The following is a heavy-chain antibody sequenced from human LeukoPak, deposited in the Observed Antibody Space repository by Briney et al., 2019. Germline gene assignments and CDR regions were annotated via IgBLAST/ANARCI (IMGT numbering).Heavy chain of an antibody. CDR1: GFTFSDYY. CDR3: ARLHYEILTGHPAFDF. Sequence: GGSLRLSCTASGFTFSDYYMSWFRQAPGKGLEWLSHISGSGRTIHYADSVKGRLTVSRDTAKNSLYLQMNDLRAEDTAVYYCARLHYEILTGHPAFDFWGQGTLVTVSS. D-gene: IGHD3-9*01. CDR2: ISGSGRTI. V-gene: IGHV3-11*04. J-gene: IGHJ4*02.